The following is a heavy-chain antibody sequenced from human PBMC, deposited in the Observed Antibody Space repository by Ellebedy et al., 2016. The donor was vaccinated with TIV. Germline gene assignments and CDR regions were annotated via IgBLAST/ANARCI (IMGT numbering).Heavy chain of an antibody. V-gene: IGHV3-7*01. J-gene: IGHJ4*02. Sequence: GGSLRLSXAASGFIFSSYWMSWVRQAPGKGLEWVANIKQDGSEIYYVDSVKGRFTISRDNAKNSLYLQMNSLRAEDTAVYYCARDKTVGATYFDYWGQGTLVTVSS. CDR1: GFIFSSYW. CDR3: ARDKTVGATYFDY. CDR2: IKQDGSEI. D-gene: IGHD1-26*01.